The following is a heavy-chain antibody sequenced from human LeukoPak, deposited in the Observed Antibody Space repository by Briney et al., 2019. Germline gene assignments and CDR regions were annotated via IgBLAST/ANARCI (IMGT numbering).Heavy chain of an antibody. D-gene: IGHD3-10*01. CDR1: GYTFTSYD. V-gene: IGHV1-8*01. J-gene: IGHJ6*02. CDR2: MNPNSGNT. Sequence: ASVKVSCKASGYTFTSYDINWVRQATGQGLEWMGWMNPNSGNTGYAQKFQGRVTMTRNTSISTAYMELSSLRSEDTAVYYCARSATGHYYGSGTGDYYYYGMDVWGQGTTVTVSS. CDR3: ARSATGHYYGSGTGDYYYYGMDV.